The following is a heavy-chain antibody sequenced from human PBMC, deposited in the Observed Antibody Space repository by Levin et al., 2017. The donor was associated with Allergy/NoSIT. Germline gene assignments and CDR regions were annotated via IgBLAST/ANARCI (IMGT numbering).Heavy chain of an antibody. V-gene: IGHV3-15*01. CDR3: TTHTYYYDSSGYYTDAFDI. Sequence: NPGGSLRLSCAASGFTFSNAWMSWVRQAPGKGLEWVGRIKSKTDGGTTDYAAPVKGRFTISRDDSKNTLYLQMNSLKTEDTAVYYCTTHTYYYDSSGYYTDAFDIWGQGTMVTVSS. D-gene: IGHD3-22*01. CDR1: GFTFSNAW. CDR2: IKSKTDGGTT. J-gene: IGHJ3*02.